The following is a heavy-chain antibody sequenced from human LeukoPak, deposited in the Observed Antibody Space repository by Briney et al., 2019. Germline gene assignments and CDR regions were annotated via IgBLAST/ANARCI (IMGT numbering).Heavy chain of an antibody. CDR3: ARDQDGMGG. CDR2: AYYRFTQYK. V-gene: IGHV6-1*01. J-gene: IGHJ6*01. Sequence: SQTLSLSCAISVVIVSSTIASCSWVRQFPSSGIGWVGWAYYRFTQYKDYAVSVKTRLPINPDTSKNQFSLQLNSVSPEDTAVYNCARDQDGMGGWGQGTSVTSSS. CDR1: VVIVSSTIAS.